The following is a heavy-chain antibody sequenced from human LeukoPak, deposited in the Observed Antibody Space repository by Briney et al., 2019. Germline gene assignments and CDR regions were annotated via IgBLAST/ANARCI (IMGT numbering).Heavy chain of an antibody. CDR1: GGSISNTNYY. D-gene: IGHD2-2*01. V-gene: IGHV4-39*01. Sequence: SETLSLICTVSGGSISNTNYYWAWIRQPPGKGLEWIGSIYHSATTYYNPSLESRASMSVDTSKNQFSLKLSSVTAADTAAYYCARLCYQQCYFDYWGQGTLVTVSS. J-gene: IGHJ4*02. CDR3: ARLCYQQCYFDY. CDR2: IYHSATT.